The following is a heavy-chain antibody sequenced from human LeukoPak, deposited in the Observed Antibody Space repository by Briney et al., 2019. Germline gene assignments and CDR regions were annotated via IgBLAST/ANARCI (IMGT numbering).Heavy chain of an antibody. CDR2: ISSGSTYT. Sequence: PGGSPRLSCAVSGFTFSDHYMSWIRQAPAKRLEWVSYISSGSTYTNYADSVEGRFTISRDNAKNSLYLQMNSLRAEDTAVYYCARGDYGGDYFDYWGQGTLVTVSS. J-gene: IGHJ4*02. CDR3: ARGDYGGDYFDY. CDR1: GFTFSDHY. D-gene: IGHD4-23*01. V-gene: IGHV3-11*05.